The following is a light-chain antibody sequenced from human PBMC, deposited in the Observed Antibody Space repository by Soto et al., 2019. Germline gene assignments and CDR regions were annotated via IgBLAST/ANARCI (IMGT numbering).Light chain of an antibody. Sequence: EIVLTQSPGTLSLSPGERATLSCRASQSVSSSYLAWYQQKPGQAPRLLLYGASSRATGIPDRFSGSGSGPDFTLTISRLEPEYFAVYYCQQYGSSPWTFGQGTKVEIK. CDR3: QQYGSSPWT. CDR2: GAS. J-gene: IGKJ1*01. V-gene: IGKV3-20*01. CDR1: QSVSSSY.